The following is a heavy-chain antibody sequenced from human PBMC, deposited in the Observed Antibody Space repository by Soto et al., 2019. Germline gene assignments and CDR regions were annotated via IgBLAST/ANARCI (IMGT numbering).Heavy chain of an antibody. Sequence: QVQLVQSGPEVKKPGASVKVSCKASAYTFTSYGITWVRQAPGQGLDWMGWISAYNGNTNYAQKFRGRVTMATDTSTSTAYMELRSLTSDDTAVYYCARDYGSGSYRFDPWGQGTLVTVSS. CDR1: AYTFTSYG. V-gene: IGHV1-18*01. D-gene: IGHD3-10*01. J-gene: IGHJ5*02. CDR3: ARDYGSGSYRFDP. CDR2: ISAYNGNT.